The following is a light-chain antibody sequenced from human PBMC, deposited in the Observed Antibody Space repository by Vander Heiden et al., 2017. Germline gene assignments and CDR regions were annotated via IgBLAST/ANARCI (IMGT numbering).Light chain of an antibody. CDR3: LQYYSTPRT. Sequence: DIVMTQSPDSLAVSLGERATINCKSSQSVLYSSNNKNYLAWYQQKPGQPPKLLIYWASSRESGVPDRFSGSGSGTDFTLTINSLQAEDVAIYYCLQYYSTPRTFGQGTKVEIK. J-gene: IGKJ1*01. V-gene: IGKV4-1*01. CDR2: WAS. CDR1: QSVLYSSNNKNY.